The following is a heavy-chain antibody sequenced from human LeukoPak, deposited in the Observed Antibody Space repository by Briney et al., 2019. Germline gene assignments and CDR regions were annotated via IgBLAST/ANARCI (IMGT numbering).Heavy chain of an antibody. J-gene: IGHJ4*02. CDR2: IWYDGSKK. CDR1: GFTFSNYG. V-gene: IGHV3-33*01. CDR3: ARDRGSFTSGTSHFDY. D-gene: IGHD3-10*01. Sequence: GSLRLSCAPSGFTFSNYGIQWVRQAPGKGLEWVAVIWYDGSKKYYADSVKGRFTISRDNSKNTLFLQMNSLTAEDSAVYFCARDRGSFTSGTSHFDYWGQGTLVTVSS.